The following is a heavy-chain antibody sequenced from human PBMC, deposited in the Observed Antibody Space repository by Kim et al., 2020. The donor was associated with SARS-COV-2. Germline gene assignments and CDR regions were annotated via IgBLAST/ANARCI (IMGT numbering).Heavy chain of an antibody. J-gene: IGHJ6*02. Sequence: ASVKVSCKASGYSFHIYAIHWVRQAPGQSLEFMGWINAGNGLKQFSQKFQGRVTATRDTSASTAYMELTGLRPEDTGVYYCARRGRGYGMDVWGQGTTVTVSS. CDR2: INAGNGLK. V-gene: IGHV1-3*01. D-gene: IGHD3-16*01. CDR3: ARRGRGYGMDV. CDR1: GYSFHIYA.